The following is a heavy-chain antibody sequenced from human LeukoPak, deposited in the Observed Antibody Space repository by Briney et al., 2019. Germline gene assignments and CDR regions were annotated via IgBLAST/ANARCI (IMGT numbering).Heavy chain of an antibody. Sequence: ASVKVSCKASGYTFTSYGISWVRQAPGQGLEWMGWISACNGNTNYAQKLQGRVIMTTDTSTSTAYMELRSLRSDDTAVYYCARLAPRYCSGGSCYCDYWGQGTLVTVSS. D-gene: IGHD2-15*01. CDR3: ARLAPRYCSGGSCYCDY. CDR1: GYTFTSYG. V-gene: IGHV1-18*01. J-gene: IGHJ4*02. CDR2: ISACNGNT.